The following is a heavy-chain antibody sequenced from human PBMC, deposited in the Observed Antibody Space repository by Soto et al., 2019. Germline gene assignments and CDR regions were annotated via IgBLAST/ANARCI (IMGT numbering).Heavy chain of an antibody. D-gene: IGHD2-2*01. CDR2: ISYDRSNK. Sequence: GGSLRLSCAASGFTFSSYAMHWVRQAPGKGLEWVAVISYDRSNKYYADSVKGRFTISRDNSKNTLYLQMNSLRAEDTAVYYCARAIVVVPAAIISYYYYYYGMDVWGQGTTVTVSS. V-gene: IGHV3-30-3*01. J-gene: IGHJ6*02. CDR1: GFTFSSYA. CDR3: ARAIVVVPAAIISYYYYYYGMDV.